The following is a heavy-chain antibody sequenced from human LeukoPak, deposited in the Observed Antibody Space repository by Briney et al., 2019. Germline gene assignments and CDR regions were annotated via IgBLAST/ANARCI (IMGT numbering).Heavy chain of an antibody. Sequence: PSETLSLTCTVSGGSIRSSYYYWGWIRQPPGKGLEWIGSIYDSGSTYYNPSLKSRVTISVDTSKNQFSLKLSSVTAADTAVYYCARHVTLTGIPLRQPNWFDPWGQGTLVTVSS. CDR3: ARHVTLTGIPLRQPNWFDP. CDR1: GGSIRSSYYY. V-gene: IGHV4-39*01. CDR2: IYDSGST. D-gene: IGHD6-13*01. J-gene: IGHJ5*02.